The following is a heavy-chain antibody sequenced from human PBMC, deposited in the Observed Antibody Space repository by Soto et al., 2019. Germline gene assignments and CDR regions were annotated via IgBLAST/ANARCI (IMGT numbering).Heavy chain of an antibody. J-gene: IGHJ6*02. Sequence: QVQLVEAGGGVVQPGKTLRLSCLVSGFTFSDYAIHWIRQSPGKGLEWVAGLSSDGSPISYGGINKYYADSVRGRFNISRDNSKITVYLQMNNLRLEDSAVYYCARRSEQVGPLYSYYGIDVWGQGATVTVSS. CDR3: ARRSEQVGPLYSYYGIDV. D-gene: IGHD3-3*01. V-gene: IGHV3-30-3*01. CDR1: GFTFSDYA. CDR2: ISYGGINK.